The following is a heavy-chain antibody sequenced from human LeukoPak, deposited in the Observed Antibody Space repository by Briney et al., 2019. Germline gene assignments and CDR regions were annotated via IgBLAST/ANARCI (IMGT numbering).Heavy chain of an antibody. Sequence: SETLSLTCAVYGGSFSGYYWSWIRQPPGKGLEWIGEINDIGNTNYDPSLRSRVTISVDTSKDQFSLSLTSATAADTAVYFCARLGSVGYYNYQYLDIWGNGTTVTVSS. D-gene: IGHD3-10*01. CDR3: ARLGSVGYYNYQYLDI. V-gene: IGHV4-34*01. CDR1: GGSFSGYY. CDR2: INDIGNT. J-gene: IGHJ6*03.